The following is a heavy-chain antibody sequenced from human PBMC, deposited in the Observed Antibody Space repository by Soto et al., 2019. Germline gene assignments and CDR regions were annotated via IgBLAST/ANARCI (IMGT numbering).Heavy chain of an antibody. J-gene: IGHJ6*02. CDR2: IYGGLTT. V-gene: IGHV3-53*01. CDR1: GFTVSSTY. D-gene: IGHD6-13*01. CDR3: ARDRIEAAGTPRFNYYYGMDV. Sequence: EVQLVESGGGLIQPGGSLRLSCAASGFTVSSTYMTWVRQAPGKGLEWVSVIYGGLTTSYADSVKGRFTISRDNSKNTLFRQMSGLRAEDTAVYYCARDRIEAAGTPRFNYYYGMDVWGQGTTVTVSS.